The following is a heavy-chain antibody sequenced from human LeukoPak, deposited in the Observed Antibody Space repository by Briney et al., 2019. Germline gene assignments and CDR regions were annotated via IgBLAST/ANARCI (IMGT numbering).Heavy chain of an antibody. CDR3: AREADIVSFDL. D-gene: IGHD3-16*02. CDR1: GYTFTVNH. Sequence: ASVKVSCKASGYTFTVNHVHWVRQAPGQGLEWMGWNDPNSGGTKHAQKFQDRVAMTSDTSISTAYMELSGLRSDDTAVYFCAREADIVSFDLWGRGTRVTVSS. J-gene: IGHJ2*01. V-gene: IGHV1-2*02. CDR2: NDPNSGGT.